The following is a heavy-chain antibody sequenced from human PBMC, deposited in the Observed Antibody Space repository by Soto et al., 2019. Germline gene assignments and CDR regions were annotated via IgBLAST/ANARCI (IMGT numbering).Heavy chain of an antibody. D-gene: IGHD6-19*01. V-gene: IGHV1-46*01. CDR3: ATAGPIAVADY. Sequence: ASVNVSCKAIGYSFTSHYMHWVRQAPGQGLEWMGTIYPGGVNIGYAQKFKGRVTMTKDTSTSTVYMELNSLTSEDTAVYYCATAGPIAVADYWGQGTLVTVSS. J-gene: IGHJ4*02. CDR2: IYPGGVNI. CDR1: GYSFTSHY.